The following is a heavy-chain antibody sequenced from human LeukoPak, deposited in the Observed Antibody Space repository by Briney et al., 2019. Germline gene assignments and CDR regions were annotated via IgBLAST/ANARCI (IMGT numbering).Heavy chain of an antibody. CDR1: GVSISSYY. V-gene: IGHV4-59*08. D-gene: IGHD3-3*01. CDR3: ARLAIGGGYYNWYFDI. Sequence: SETLSLTCTVSGVSISSYYWSWIRQPPGKGLEWIGYVYYSGSTNYNPSLKSRVTMSVDTSKNQFSLNLSSVTAADTAVYYCARLAIGGGYYNWYFDIWGRGTLVTVSS. J-gene: IGHJ2*01. CDR2: VYYSGST.